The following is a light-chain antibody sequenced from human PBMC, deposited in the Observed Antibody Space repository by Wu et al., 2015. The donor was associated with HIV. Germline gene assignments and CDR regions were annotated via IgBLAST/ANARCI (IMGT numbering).Light chain of an antibody. CDR3: QQYSSNFRT. V-gene: IGKV1-5*03. CDR1: QRVSRW. Sequence: DIQMTQSPSTLSASVGDRVIITCRASQRVSRWLAWYQQKPGKAPELLIYQASRLQSGVPSRFRGSGSGTEFTLTITSVQPEDFANYYCQQYSSNFRTFGQGPRWKSN. J-gene: IGKJ1*01. CDR2: QAS.